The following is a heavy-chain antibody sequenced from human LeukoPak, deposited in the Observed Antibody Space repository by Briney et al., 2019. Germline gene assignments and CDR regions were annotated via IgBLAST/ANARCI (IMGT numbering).Heavy chain of an antibody. CDR1: GFSFSSYS. CDR2: IAYTNTI. CDR3: ARDPHSLDY. J-gene: IGHJ4*02. Sequence: GGSLRLSCTASGFSFSSYSMNWVRQAPGKGLEWVAYIAYTNTIHYADSVRGRFAISRDNAKNSLYLQLNSLGAEDTAVYYCARDPHSLDYWGQGTRVTVSS. V-gene: IGHV3-48*01.